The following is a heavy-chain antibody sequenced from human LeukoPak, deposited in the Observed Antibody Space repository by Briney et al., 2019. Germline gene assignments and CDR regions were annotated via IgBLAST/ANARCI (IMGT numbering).Heavy chain of an antibody. J-gene: IGHJ4*02. CDR1: GGSISSYY. V-gene: IGHV4-4*07. D-gene: IGHD3-3*01. CDR3: VSGRWSGYYFDT. Sequence: SETLSLTCTVSGGSISSYYWSWIRQPAGKGLEWIGRIYTSGSTNYNPSLKSRATMSVDTSKKQFSLRLIFVTAADTAVYYCVSGRWSGYYFDTWGQGTRVTVSS. CDR2: IYTSGST.